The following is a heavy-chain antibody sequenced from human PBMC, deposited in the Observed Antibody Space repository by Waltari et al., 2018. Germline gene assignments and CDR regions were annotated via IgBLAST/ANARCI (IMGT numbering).Heavy chain of an antibody. CDR1: GFKFNCYC. CDR3: AREAPNYYYYMDV. V-gene: IGHV3-21*02. Sequence: EVQLVESGGGLVKPGGCRRLSCAASGFKFNCYCMNWGRQAPGKGLEWVASIGGNDGSIYYADSVKGRFTVSRDNAKNSLFLQMDSLRGDDTALYYCAREAPNYYYYMDVWGKGTTVTVS. CDR2: IGGNDGSI. J-gene: IGHJ6*03.